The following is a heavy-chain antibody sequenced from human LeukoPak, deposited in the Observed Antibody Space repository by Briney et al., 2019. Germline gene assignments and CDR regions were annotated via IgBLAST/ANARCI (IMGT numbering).Heavy chain of an antibody. CDR3: ARVRGSGSYYKGHGDY. CDR1: GYTFSNYG. J-gene: IGHJ4*02. Sequence: ASVKVSCKASGYTFSNYGISWVRQAPGQGLEWMGWISSYNDNTNYAQKLQGRVTMTTDTSTSTAYMELRSLRSDDTAVYYCARVRGSGSYYKGHGDYWGQGTLVTVSS. D-gene: IGHD3-10*01. V-gene: IGHV1-18*01. CDR2: ISSYNDNT.